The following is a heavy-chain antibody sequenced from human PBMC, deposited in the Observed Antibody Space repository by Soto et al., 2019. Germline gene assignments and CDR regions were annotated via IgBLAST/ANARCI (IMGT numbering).Heavy chain of an antibody. CDR1: GGSISSYY. D-gene: IGHD1-1*01. CDR3: ARGELERRKGGGDWFDP. V-gene: IGHV4-59*01. J-gene: IGHJ5*02. Sequence: QVQLQESGPGLVKPSETLSLTCTVSGGSISSYYWSWIRQPPGKGLEWIGYIYYSGSTNYNPSLKRRVTISVDTSKNQFSLKLSSVTAADTAVYYCARGELERRKGGGDWFDPWGQGTLVTVSS. CDR2: IYYSGST.